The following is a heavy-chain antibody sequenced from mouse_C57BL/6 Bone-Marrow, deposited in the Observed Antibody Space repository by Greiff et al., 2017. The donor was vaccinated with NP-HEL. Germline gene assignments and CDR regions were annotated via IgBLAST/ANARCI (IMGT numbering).Heavy chain of an antibody. J-gene: IGHJ4*01. D-gene: IGHD4-1*01. CDR3: VRSGYYYAMDY. CDR2: IRSKSNNYAT. V-gene: IGHV10-1*01. Sequence: EADGGLVQPKGSLKLSCAASGFSFNTYAMNWVRQAPGKGLEWVARIRSKSNNYATYYADSVKDRFTISRDDSESMLYLQMNNLKTEDTAMYYCVRSGYYYAMDYWGQGTSVTVSS. CDR1: GFSFNTYA.